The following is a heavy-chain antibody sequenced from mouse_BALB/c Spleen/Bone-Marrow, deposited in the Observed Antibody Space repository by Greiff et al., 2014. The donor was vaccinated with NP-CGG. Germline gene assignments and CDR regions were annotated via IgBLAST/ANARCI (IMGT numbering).Heavy chain of an antibody. CDR3: ARYYYGNYWFAY. CDR1: GYSITSDYA. D-gene: IGHD2-1*01. Sequence: EVHLVESGPGLVKPSQSLSLTCTVTGYSITSDYAWNWIRQFPGNKLEWMGYISYSGSTSYNPSLKSRISITRDTPKNQFFLQLNSVTTEDTATYYCARYYYGNYWFAYWGQGTLVTVSA. CDR2: ISYSGST. V-gene: IGHV3-2*02. J-gene: IGHJ3*01.